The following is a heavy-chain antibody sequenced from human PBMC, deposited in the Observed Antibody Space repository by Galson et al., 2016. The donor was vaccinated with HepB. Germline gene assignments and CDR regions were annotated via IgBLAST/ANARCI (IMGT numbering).Heavy chain of an antibody. Sequence: SLRLSCAASGFTFNTYSMNWVRQAPGKGPEWVSYISSSGSTIYYADSVEGRFTISRGNAKNSLYLQMSSLRHEDTAVYYCARGRLDNYNWSDGFDPWGQGTLVTVSS. J-gene: IGHJ5*02. CDR3: ARGRLDNYNWSDGFDP. D-gene: IGHD1-1*01. CDR1: GFTFNTYS. CDR2: ISSSGSTI. V-gene: IGHV3-48*02.